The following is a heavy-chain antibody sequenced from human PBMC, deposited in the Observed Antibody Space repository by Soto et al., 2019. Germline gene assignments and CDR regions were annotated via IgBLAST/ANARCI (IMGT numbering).Heavy chain of an antibody. CDR2: TSGSGGST. D-gene: IGHD3-10*01. Sequence: EVQLLESGGGLVQPGGSLRLSCAASGFTFSSYAMSWVRQAPGKGLEWVSTTSGSGGSTYYADSVKGRFTISRDNSTNTFYLQMNSLRAEDMAVYYCAKDGGYGSGSYYSDDWGQGTLVTVSS. CDR3: AKDGGYGSGSYYSDD. CDR1: GFTFSSYA. J-gene: IGHJ4*02. V-gene: IGHV3-23*01.